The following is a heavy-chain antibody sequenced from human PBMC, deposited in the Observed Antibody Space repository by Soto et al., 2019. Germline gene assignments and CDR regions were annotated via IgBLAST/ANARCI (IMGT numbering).Heavy chain of an antibody. CDR3: ARDLHIGVVVTAIRYYYYGMDV. V-gene: IGHV3-21*01. D-gene: IGHD2-21*02. J-gene: IGHJ6*02. CDR2: ISSSSSYI. CDR1: GFTFSSYS. Sequence: KPGGSLRLSCAASGFTFSSYSMNWVRQAPGKGLEWVSSISSSSSYIYYADSVKGRFTISRDNAKNSLYLQMNSLRAEDTAVYYCARDLHIGVVVTAIRYYYYGMDVWGQGTTVTVSS.